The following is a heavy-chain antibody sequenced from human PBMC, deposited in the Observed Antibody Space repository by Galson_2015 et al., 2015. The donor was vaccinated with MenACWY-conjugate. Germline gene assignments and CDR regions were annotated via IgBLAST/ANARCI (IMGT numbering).Heavy chain of an antibody. CDR3: TRGHDYGDYYYYGMDV. J-gene: IGHJ6*02. CDR1: GFTFNSYS. Sequence: LRLSCASSGFTFNSYSINWVRQAPGKGLEWVSYISSSGSTIYYADSVKGRFTISRDNAKNSLYLQMNSLRAEDTAVYYCTRGHDYGDYYYYGMDVWGQGTTVTVSS. D-gene: IGHD4-17*01. V-gene: IGHV3-48*04. CDR2: ISSSGSTI.